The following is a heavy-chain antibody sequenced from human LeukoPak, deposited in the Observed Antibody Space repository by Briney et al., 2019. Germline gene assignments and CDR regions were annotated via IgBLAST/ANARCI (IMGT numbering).Heavy chain of an antibody. Sequence: GGSLRLSCAASGFTFSSYWMSWVRQAPGKGLEWVSGINWNGGSTGYADSVKGRFTISRDNAKNSLYLQMNSLRAEDTALYYCARKKLGIVDYWGQGTLVTVSS. CDR2: INWNGGST. V-gene: IGHV3-20*04. D-gene: IGHD7-27*01. J-gene: IGHJ4*02. CDR3: ARKKLGIVDY. CDR1: GFTFSSYW.